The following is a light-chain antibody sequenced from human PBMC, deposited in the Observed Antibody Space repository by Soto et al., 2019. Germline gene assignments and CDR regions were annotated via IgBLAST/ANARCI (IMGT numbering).Light chain of an antibody. V-gene: IGKV3-20*01. CDR2: GAS. CDR3: QLRLT. J-gene: IGKJ4*01. Sequence: EIVLTQSPGTLSLSPGERSTLSCRASQSVSSSYLAWYQQKPGQAPRLLIYGASSRATGIPDRFSGSGSGTDFTLTISRLEPEDFAVYYCQLRLTFGGGTKVDIK. CDR1: QSVSSSY.